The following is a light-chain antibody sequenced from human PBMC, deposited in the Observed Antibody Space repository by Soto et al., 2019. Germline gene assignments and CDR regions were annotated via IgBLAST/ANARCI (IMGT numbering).Light chain of an antibody. CDR1: SSDVGGYNS. CDR2: EVS. CDR3: SSYAGSNNYYV. J-gene: IGLJ1*01. V-gene: IGLV2-8*01. Sequence: QSALTQPPSASGSPGQSVTISCTGTSSDVGGYNSVSWYQHHPGKAPKLMIYEVSQRPSGVPDRFSGSKSGNTASLTVSGLQAEDEADYYSSSYAGSNNYYVFGTGTKAPS.